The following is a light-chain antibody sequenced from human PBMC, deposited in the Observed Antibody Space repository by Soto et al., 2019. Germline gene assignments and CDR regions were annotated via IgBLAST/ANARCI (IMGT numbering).Light chain of an antibody. J-gene: IGLJ1*01. Sequence: QSALTQPASVSGSPGQSITISCTGTSSDVGGYNYVSWYQQHPGKAPKLMIYDVSNRPSGVSNRFSGSKSGNTASLTISGLQAEDEADYYCSSYTSSNTPHDVFGTGTKLTVL. CDR2: DVS. V-gene: IGLV2-14*01. CDR1: SSDVGGYNY. CDR3: SSYTSSNTPHDV.